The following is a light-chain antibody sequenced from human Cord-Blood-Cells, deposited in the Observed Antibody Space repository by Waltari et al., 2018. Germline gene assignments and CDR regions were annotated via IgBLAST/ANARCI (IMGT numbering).Light chain of an antibody. CDR1: QSIRSY. J-gene: IGKJ2*01. Sequence: DIQMIQSPSSLSASVGDRVTITCRASQSIRSYLNWHQQKPGTAPKHLIYAASSLQRGVPSRFSGSGSGTDFTLTICSLQPEDFAAYYCQQSYSTPYAFGQGTKLEIK. V-gene: IGKV1-39*01. CDR2: AAS. CDR3: QQSYSTPYA.